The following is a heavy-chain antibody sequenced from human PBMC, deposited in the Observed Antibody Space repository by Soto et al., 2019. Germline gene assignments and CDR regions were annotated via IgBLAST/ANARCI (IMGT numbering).Heavy chain of an antibody. Sequence: GGSLRLSCAASGFTFSSYSMNWVRQAPGKGLEWVSSISSSSSYIYYADSVKGRFTISRDNAKNSLYLQMNSLRAEDTAVYYCARDRRGYCSSTSCAYFDYWGQGTLVTVSS. J-gene: IGHJ4*02. CDR2: ISSSSSYI. CDR3: ARDRRGYCSSTSCAYFDY. V-gene: IGHV3-21*01. CDR1: GFTFSSYS. D-gene: IGHD2-2*01.